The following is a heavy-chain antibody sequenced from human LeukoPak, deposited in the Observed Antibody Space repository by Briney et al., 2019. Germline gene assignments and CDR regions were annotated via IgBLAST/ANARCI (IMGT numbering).Heavy chain of an antibody. CDR1: GFTFSTYL. Sequence: GGSLRLSCAASGFTFSTYLMHWVRQAPGKGLVWVSRINTDGSITTYADSVKGRFTISRDNAKNTLYLQMNSLRDEDTAVYYCAKDGGLWVSAHWGDSWGRGTLVTVSS. CDR2: INTDGSIT. V-gene: IGHV3-74*03. J-gene: IGHJ4*02. CDR3: AKDGGLWVSAHWGDS. D-gene: IGHD7-27*01.